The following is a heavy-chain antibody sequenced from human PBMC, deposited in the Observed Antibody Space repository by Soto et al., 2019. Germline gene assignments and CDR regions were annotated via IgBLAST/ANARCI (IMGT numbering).Heavy chain of an antibody. V-gene: IGHV3-21*01. J-gene: IGHJ4*02. Sequence: EVQLVESGGGLVKPGESLRLSCVASGFTFSSYGMIWVRQAPGKGLEWVSSITSGTSYKYYADSLKGRITISRDNTKNSLCLQMKSLKAEDTAIYYCAREFSSSSPKADFWGQGTVVTVSS. D-gene: IGHD6-6*01. CDR1: GFTFSSYG. CDR2: ITSGTSYK. CDR3: AREFSSSSPKADF.